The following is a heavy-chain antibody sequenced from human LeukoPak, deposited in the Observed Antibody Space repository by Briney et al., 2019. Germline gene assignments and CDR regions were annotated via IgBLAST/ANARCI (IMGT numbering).Heavy chain of an antibody. CDR2: INPSGGST. D-gene: IGHD3-3*01. J-gene: IGHJ4*02. Sequence: ASVKVSCKASGYTFTSYYMHWVRQAPGQGLEWMGIINPSGGSTSYAQKFQGRVTMTRDTSTSTVYMELSSLRSEDTAVYYCARGRSYDFWSGYLEKSDYWGQGTLVTVSS. V-gene: IGHV1-46*01. CDR3: ARGRSYDFWSGYLEKSDY. CDR1: GYTFTSYY.